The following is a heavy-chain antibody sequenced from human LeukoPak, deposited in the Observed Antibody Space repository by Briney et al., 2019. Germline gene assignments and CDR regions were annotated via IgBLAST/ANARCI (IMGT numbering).Heavy chain of an antibody. CDR3: ARDALDVQLPPSGNYYYYMDV. V-gene: IGHV4-39*07. CDR1: GGSISSSSYY. CDR2: IYYSGST. J-gene: IGHJ6*03. Sequence: SETLSLTCTVSGGSISSSSYYWGWIRQPPGKGLEWIGSIYYSGSTYYNPSLKSRVTISVDTSKNQFSLKLSSVTAADTAVYYCARDALDVQLPPSGNYYYYMDVWGKGTTVTVSS. D-gene: IGHD2-2*01.